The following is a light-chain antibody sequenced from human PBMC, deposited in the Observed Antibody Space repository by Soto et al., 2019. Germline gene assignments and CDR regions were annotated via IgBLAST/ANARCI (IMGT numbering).Light chain of an antibody. CDR2: DAS. CDR1: QSVSSY. CDR3: QQGSSWPRGT. J-gene: IGKJ2*02. Sequence: EIVLTQSPATLSLSPGERATLSCRASQSVSSYLAWYQQKPGQAPRLLIHDASNRATGIPARFSGSGSGTDFTLTITSLEPEDFALYVCQQGSSWPRGTFGQGTKREI. V-gene: IGKV3-11*01.